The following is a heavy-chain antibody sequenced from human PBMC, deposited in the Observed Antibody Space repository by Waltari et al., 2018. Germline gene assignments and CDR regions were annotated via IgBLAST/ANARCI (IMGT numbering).Heavy chain of an antibody. V-gene: IGHV1-69*10. CDR3: ARGPLGDPYFDY. CDR2: ITPILAIA. Sequence: QVQLVQSWAEVQKPGSPVKVSCTATEATFSSYVISWVLQAPGQGLEWMGGITPILAIANYAQKFQGRVTITADKSTSTAYMELSSLKSEDTAVYYCARGPLGDPYFDYWGQGTLVTVSS. CDR1: EATFSSYV. J-gene: IGHJ4*02.